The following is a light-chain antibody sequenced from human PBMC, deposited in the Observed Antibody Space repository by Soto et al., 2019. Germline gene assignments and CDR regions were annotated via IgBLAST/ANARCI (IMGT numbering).Light chain of an antibody. Sequence: EIVLTQSPGTLSFSPGERVTLSCRASQIVASNFLAWFQQKPGQAPRLLIYGASHRATAVPDRFTGSGSGTDFTLTISRLEPEDCAVYFCQQYGSSPRGTFGQGTNVEI. CDR3: QQYGSSPRGT. V-gene: IGKV3-20*01. J-gene: IGKJ2*02. CDR2: GAS. CDR1: QIVASNF.